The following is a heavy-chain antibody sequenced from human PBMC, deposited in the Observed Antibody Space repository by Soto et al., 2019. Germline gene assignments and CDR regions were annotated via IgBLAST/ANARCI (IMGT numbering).Heavy chain of an antibody. CDR3: ATDSPREDIVVVPAALKRVDP. D-gene: IGHD2-2*01. J-gene: IGHJ5*02. CDR1: GFTFSSYA. Sequence: GGSLRLSCAASGFTFSSYAMSWVRQAPGKGLEWVSAISGSGGSTYYADSVKGRFTISRDNSKNTLYLQMNSLRAEDTAVYYCATDSPREDIVVVPAALKRVDPWGQGTLVTVSS. CDR2: ISGSGGST. V-gene: IGHV3-23*01.